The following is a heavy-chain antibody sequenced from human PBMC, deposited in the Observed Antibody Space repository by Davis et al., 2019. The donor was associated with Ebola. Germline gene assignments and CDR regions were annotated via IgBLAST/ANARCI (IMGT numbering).Heavy chain of an antibody. J-gene: IGHJ4*02. CDR2: ISGSSSYT. V-gene: IGHV3-21*05. Sequence: GGSLRLSCAASGFTFSSYSMSWIRQAPGKGLEWVSYISGSSSYTNYADTVKGRFTISRDNAKSSLNLQMNSLRVEDTAVYYCARDLTSEVDYFDSWGQGVLVTVSS. D-gene: IGHD1-14*01. CDR3: ARDLTSEVDYFDS. CDR1: GFTFSSYS.